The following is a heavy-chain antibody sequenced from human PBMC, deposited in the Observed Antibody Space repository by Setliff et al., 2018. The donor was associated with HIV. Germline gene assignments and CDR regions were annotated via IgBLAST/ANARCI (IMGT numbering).Heavy chain of an antibody. V-gene: IGHV4-59*12. CDR3: ARASSRDWYNYFGP. Sequence: SETLSLTCTVSGGSTSEYYWSWIRQPPGKALEWIGYISYSGTTHYNASLQSRVTISEDTSRNQFSLTLTSVTAADTAVYYCARASSRDWYNYFGPWGQGTLVTVSS. CDR2: ISYSGTT. CDR1: GGSTSEYY. D-gene: IGHD6-19*01. J-gene: IGHJ5*02.